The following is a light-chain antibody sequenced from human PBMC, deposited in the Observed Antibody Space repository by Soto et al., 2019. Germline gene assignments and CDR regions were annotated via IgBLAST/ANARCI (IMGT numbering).Light chain of an antibody. V-gene: IGKV3-11*01. CDR1: QSVGSY. Sequence: EIVLIQSPATLSLSPGERATLSCRASQSVGSYLAWYQHKPGQAPRLLISDASNRATGIPARFSGSGSETDFTLTISSLEPEDSAVYYCQQRSNWPSLTFGGGTKVHIK. CDR3: QQRSNWPSLT. J-gene: IGKJ4*01. CDR2: DAS.